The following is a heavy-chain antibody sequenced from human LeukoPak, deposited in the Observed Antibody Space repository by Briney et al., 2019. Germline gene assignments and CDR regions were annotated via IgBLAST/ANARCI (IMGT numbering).Heavy chain of an antibody. Sequence: GASVKVSCKASGYTFTSYGISWVRQAPGQGLEWMGWINPNSGGTNYAQKFQGRVTMTRDTSISTAYMELSRLRSDDTAVYYCARALEGPRYYDFWSGYQLSPFDYWGQGTLVTVSS. CDR3: ARALEGPRYYDFWSGYQLSPFDY. D-gene: IGHD3-3*01. V-gene: IGHV1-2*02. CDR1: GYTFTSYG. CDR2: INPNSGGT. J-gene: IGHJ4*02.